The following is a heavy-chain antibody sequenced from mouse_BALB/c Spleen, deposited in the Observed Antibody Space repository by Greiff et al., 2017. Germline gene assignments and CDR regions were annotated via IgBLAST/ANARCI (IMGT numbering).Heavy chain of an antibody. V-gene: IGHV1S56*01. D-gene: IGHD4-1*01. CDR2: IYPGNVNT. CDR1: GYTFTSYY. CDR3: ARNWDDWYFDV. Sequence: QVQLKESGPELVKPGASVRISCKASGYTFTSYYIHWVKQRPGQGLEWIGWIYPGNVNTKYNEKFKGKATLTADKSSSTAYMQLSSLTSEDSAVYFCARNWDDWYFDVWGAGTTVTVSS. J-gene: IGHJ1*01.